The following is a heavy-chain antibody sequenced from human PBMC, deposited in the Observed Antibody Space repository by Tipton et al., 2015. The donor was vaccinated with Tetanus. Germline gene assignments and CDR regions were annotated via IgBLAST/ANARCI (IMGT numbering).Heavy chain of an antibody. CDR1: GGSISSGGYS. CDR3: ARGLRDYSNYPRYYYGMDV. Sequence: LRLSCAVSGGSISSGGYSWSWIRQPPGKGLEWIGYIYHSGSTYYNPSLKSRVTISVDRSKNQFSLKLSSVTAADTAVYYRARGLRDYSNYPRYYYGMDVWGQGTTVTVSS. V-gene: IGHV4-30-2*01. D-gene: IGHD4-11*01. J-gene: IGHJ6*02. CDR2: IYHSGST.